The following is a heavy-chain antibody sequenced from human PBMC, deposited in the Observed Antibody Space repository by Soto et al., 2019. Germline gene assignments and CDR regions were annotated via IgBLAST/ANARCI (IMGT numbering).Heavy chain of an antibody. CDR2: ISYDGSDK. Sequence: PGGSLRLSCAASGFTFSTYGMHWVRQAPGKGLEWVAVISYDGSDKYYADSVKGRFTISRDSSKNMLYLQMNSLRAEDTAIYYCAKESYSDSSDYNVFDIWGQGTMVTVSS. J-gene: IGHJ3*02. CDR1: GFTFSTYG. CDR3: AKESYSDSSDYNVFDI. V-gene: IGHV3-30*18. D-gene: IGHD3-22*01.